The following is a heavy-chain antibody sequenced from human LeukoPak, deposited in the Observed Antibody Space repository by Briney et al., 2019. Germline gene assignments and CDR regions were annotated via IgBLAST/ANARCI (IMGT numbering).Heavy chain of an antibody. Sequence: ASVKVSCKASGYTFTGYYMHWVRQAPGQGLEWMGWINPNSVGTNYAQKFQGRVTMTRDTSTSTAYMELSRLRSDDTAVYYCARVPAIAVAQGFDPWGQGTLVTVSS. V-gene: IGHV1-2*02. CDR1: GYTFTGYY. D-gene: IGHD6-19*01. CDR2: INPNSVGT. J-gene: IGHJ5*02. CDR3: ARVPAIAVAQGFDP.